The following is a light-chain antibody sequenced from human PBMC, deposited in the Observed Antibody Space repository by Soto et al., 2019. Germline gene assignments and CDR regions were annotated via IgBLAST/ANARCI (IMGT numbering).Light chain of an antibody. J-gene: IGLJ1*01. Sequence: QSVLTQPASVSGSPGQSITISCTGTSSDVGGYNYVSWYQQHPGKAPKLIIFEVAYRPSGVSNRSSGSKSGNTASLTISGLQAEDEANYYCSSYTTTTLGVFGTGTKVTVL. V-gene: IGLV2-14*01. CDR3: SSYTTTTLGV. CDR2: EVA. CDR1: SSDVGGYNY.